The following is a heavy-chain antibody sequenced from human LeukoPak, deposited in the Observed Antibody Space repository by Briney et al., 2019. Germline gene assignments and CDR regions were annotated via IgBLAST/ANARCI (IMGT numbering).Heavy chain of an antibody. J-gene: IGHJ4*02. CDR3: ARGPYYSGWSPFDY. CDR2: INHSVST. Sequence: LETLSLTCAVYGGSFSGYYWSWIRQPPGKGLEWSGEINHSVSTNYNPSLKSRVAISVDTSKNQFSLKLSSVTAADTAVYYCARGPYYSGWSPFDYWGQGTLVTVSS. D-gene: IGHD6-19*01. V-gene: IGHV4-34*01. CDR1: GGSFSGYY.